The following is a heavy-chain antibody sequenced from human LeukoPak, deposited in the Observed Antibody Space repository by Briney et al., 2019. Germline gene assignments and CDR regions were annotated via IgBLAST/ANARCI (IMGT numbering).Heavy chain of an antibody. CDR1: GGSITNYN. Sequence: SETLSLTCTVSGGSITNYNWNWIRQPPGKGLEWIGRIYISGSTNYNSSLQSRVTMSVDTSKNQFSLKLTSVTAADTAVYYCARALNPLPGTYYFDYWGQGTLVTVSS. CDR2: IYISGST. CDR3: ARALNPLPGTYYFDY. V-gene: IGHV4-4*07. J-gene: IGHJ4*02.